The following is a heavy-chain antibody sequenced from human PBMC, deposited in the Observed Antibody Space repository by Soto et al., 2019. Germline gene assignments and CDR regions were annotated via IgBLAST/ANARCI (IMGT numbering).Heavy chain of an antibody. CDR3: AKGGHIDF. V-gene: IGHV3-7*03. CDR2: IKADGSET. J-gene: IGHJ4*02. Sequence: PGGSLRLSCVASGFSFSTYWMSWVRQVPGTGLEWVANIKADGSETHYVDSVRGRFTISRDNAKTSLYLQVNSLRAEDTAVYYCAKGGHIDFCGQGTLVTGSS. CDR1: GFSFSTYW. D-gene: IGHD3-16*01.